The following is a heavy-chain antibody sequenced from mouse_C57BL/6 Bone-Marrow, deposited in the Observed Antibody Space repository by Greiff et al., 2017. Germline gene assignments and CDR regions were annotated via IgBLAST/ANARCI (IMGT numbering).Heavy chain of an antibody. D-gene: IGHD1-1*01. CDR2: IYPRSGNT. Sequence: VQLVESGAELARPGASVKLSCKASGYTFTSYGISWVKQRTGQGLEWIGEIYPRSGNTYYNEKFKGKATLTADKSSSTAYMELRSLTSEDSAFYFCARDYYGSLGPWYFDVWGTGTTVTVSS. J-gene: IGHJ1*03. CDR3: ARDYYGSLGPWYFDV. CDR1: GYTFTSYG. V-gene: IGHV1-81*01.